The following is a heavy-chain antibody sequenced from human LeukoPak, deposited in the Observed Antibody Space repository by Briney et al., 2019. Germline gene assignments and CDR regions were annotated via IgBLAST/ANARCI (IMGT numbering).Heavy chain of an antibody. CDR2: INHSGST. CDR1: GVHFIGYY. V-gene: IGHV4-34*01. D-gene: IGHD5-12*01. J-gene: IGHJ4*02. Sequence: KPSETLYLTCAVYGVHFIGYYWSWIGQPPGKGLEWIGEINHSGSTKYNASLKRRVTIPVDTSKNQFSLKLSAVTAADTAVYYCARGLRLYSGYDFLRYWGQRRLVSDSS. CDR3: ARGLRLYSGYDFLRY.